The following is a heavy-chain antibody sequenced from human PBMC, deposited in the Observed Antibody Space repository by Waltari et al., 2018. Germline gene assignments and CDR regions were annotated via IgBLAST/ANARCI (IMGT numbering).Heavy chain of an antibody. CDR2: MNVDGSST. J-gene: IGHJ4*02. Sequence: EVQLVESGGGLVQPGGSLRLSCAASGFTFSSYWMHWVRQAPGKGRVGVSRMNVDGSSTSYADPVKGRFTTSRDNAKNPRYLQMNSLRAEDTAVYYCARAAGFYGDYPLDYWGQGTLVTVSS. CDR1: GFTFSSYW. D-gene: IGHD4-17*01. CDR3: ARAAGFYGDYPLDY. V-gene: IGHV3-74*01.